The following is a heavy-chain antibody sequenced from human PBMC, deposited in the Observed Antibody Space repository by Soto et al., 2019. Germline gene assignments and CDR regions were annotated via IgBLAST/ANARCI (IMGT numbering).Heavy chain of an antibody. Sequence: SETLSLTCTVSGCSISSGGYYWSWIRQHPGKGLEWIGYIYYSGSTYYNPSLKSRVTISVDTSKNQFSLKLSSVTAADTAVYYCARDAAPTVTTMNYYYGMDVWGQGTTVTVSS. CDR2: IYYSGST. D-gene: IGHD4-17*01. V-gene: IGHV4-31*03. J-gene: IGHJ6*02. CDR3: ARDAAPTVTTMNYYYGMDV. CDR1: GCSISSGGYY.